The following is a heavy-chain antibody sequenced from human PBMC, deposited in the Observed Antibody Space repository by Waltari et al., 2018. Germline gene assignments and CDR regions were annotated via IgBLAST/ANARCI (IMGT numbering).Heavy chain of an antibody. J-gene: IGHJ3*02. V-gene: IGHV3-48*03. CDR3: ATETSVSNYNAIDM. Sequence: EVQLVESGGGSVQPGGSLRLSCAASGFIFSSHVMNWVRQAPGKGMGGISYLTGSGSSIKYADSVKGRFTISRDNAKNSLYLQMNSLRAEDTALYYCATETSVSNYNAIDMWGQGTMVTVSS. CDR1: GFIFSSHV. CDR2: LTGSGSSI. D-gene: IGHD2-8*01.